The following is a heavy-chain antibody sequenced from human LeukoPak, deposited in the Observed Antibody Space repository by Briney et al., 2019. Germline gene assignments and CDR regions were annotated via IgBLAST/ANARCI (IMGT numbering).Heavy chain of an antibody. V-gene: IGHV3-33*01. D-gene: IGHD6-19*01. J-gene: IGHJ4*02. Sequence: GGSLRLSCAASGFTFSSYGMHWVRQAPGKGLEWVAVIWYDGSNKYYADSVKGRFTISRDNSKNTLYLQMNSLRAEDTAVYYCAREGSSGWYGLYYFDYWGQGTLVTVSS. CDR3: AREGSSGWYGLYYFDY. CDR1: GFTFSSYG. CDR2: IWYDGSNK.